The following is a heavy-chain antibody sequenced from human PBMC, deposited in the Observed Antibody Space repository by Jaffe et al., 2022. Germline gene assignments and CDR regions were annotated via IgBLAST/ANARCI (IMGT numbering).Heavy chain of an antibody. CDR2: IHYGGTT. CDR3: AGDEYY. Sequence: QVQLQESGPGLVRPSGTLSLTCAISGGSISSSNWWQWVRQSPGKGLEWIGEIHYGGTTNYNPSFKSRTTMSLDKSKNQFSLRLDSVTAADTAVYFCAGDEYYWGQGILVTVS. CDR1: GGSISSSNW. V-gene: IGHV4-4*02. J-gene: IGHJ4*02.